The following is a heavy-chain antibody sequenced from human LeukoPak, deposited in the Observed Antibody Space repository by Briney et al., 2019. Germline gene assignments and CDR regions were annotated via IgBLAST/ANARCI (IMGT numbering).Heavy chain of an antibody. V-gene: IGHV1-2*02. D-gene: IGHD5-24*01. CDR1: GYTFTGYY. J-gene: IGHJ4*02. CDR2: INPNSGGT. Sequence: ASVKVSCKASGYTFTGYYMHWVRQAPGQGLEWMGWINPNSGGTNYAQKFQGRVTMTRNTSISTAYMELSSLRSEDTAVYYCARGGRRWLRYLGYWGQGTLVTVSS. CDR3: ARGGRRWLRYLGY.